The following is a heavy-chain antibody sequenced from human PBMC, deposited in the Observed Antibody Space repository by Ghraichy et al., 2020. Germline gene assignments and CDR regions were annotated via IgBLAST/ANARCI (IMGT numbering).Heavy chain of an antibody. J-gene: IGHJ3*02. CDR3: ARRELGIRKGAFDI. D-gene: IGHD7-27*01. V-gene: IGHV4-39*01. Sequence: ESLNISCTVSGGSISSSSYYWGWIRQPPGKGLEWIGSIYYSGSTYYNPSLKSRVTISVDTSKNQFSLKLSSVTAADTAVYYCARRELGIRKGAFDIWGQGTMVTVSS. CDR2: IYYSGST. CDR1: GGSISSSSYY.